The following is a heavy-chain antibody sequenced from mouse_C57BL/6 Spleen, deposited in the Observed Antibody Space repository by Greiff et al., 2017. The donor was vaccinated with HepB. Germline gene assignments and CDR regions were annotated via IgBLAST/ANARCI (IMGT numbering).Heavy chain of an antibody. CDR1: GFTFSDYG. Sequence: EVKLVESGGGLVKPGGSLKLSCAASGFTFSDYGMHWVRQAPEKGLEWVAYISSGSSTIYYADTVKGRFTISRDNAKNNLFLQMTSLRAEDTAMYDCARKERGGWFAYWGQGTLVTVSA. CDR3: ARKERGGWFAY. CDR2: ISSGSSTI. J-gene: IGHJ3*01. V-gene: IGHV5-17*01.